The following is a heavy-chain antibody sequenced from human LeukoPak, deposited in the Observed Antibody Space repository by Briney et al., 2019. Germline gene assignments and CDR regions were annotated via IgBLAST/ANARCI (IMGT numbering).Heavy chain of an antibody. J-gene: IGHJ4*02. V-gene: IGHV3-64D*06. CDR2: ISSEGKTT. Sequence: GGSLRLSCSASGFIFSPYAMHWVRQAPGKGLEYVSSISSEGKTTYCADSVKGRFTISRDNSKNTLYLQMSSLRPEDTAVYYCVKDRWVDHWGQGTLVTASS. D-gene: IGHD6-13*01. CDR3: VKDRWVDH. CDR1: GFIFSPYA.